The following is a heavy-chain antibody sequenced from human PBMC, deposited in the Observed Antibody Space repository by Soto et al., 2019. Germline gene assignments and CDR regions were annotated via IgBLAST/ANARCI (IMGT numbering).Heavy chain of an antibody. J-gene: IGHJ4*02. D-gene: IGHD3-22*01. V-gene: IGHV1-18*01. CDR2: IYPYNGNT. CDR3: ARGGEGITMIVVPDY. CDR1: GYTFTSYG. Sequence: ASVKVSCKASGYTFTSYGITWVRQAPGQGLEWMGWIYPYNGNTNYAQKLQGRVTMTTDTSTSTAYMELRSLRSDDTAVYYCARGGEGITMIVVPDYWGQGTLVTVSS.